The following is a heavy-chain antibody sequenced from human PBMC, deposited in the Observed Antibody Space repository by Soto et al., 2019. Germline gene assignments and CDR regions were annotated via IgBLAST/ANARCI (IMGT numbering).Heavy chain of an antibody. D-gene: IGHD2-15*01. V-gene: IGHV3-21*01. Sequence: PGGSLTLSCAASGLNFNGYTINWVRQAPGKRLEWLSSISSSGYIFSTASVRGRFTISRDNAKNSVYLQINTLRAEDTAVYFCARDSTGGSCYRGMDVWGKGTTVTVSS. J-gene: IGHJ6*04. CDR3: ARDSTGGSCYRGMDV. CDR2: ISSSGYI. CDR1: GLNFNGYT.